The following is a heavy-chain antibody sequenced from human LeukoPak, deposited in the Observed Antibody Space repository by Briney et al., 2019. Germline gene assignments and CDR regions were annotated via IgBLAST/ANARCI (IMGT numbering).Heavy chain of an antibody. CDR3: ARDYYDSSGYQSFFAAFDI. Sequence: ASVKVSCKASGYTFTSYTINWVRQAPGQGLEWMGIINPSGGSTSYAQKFQGRVTMTRDMSTSTVYMELSSLRSEDTAVYYCARDYYDSSGYQSFFAAFDIWGQGTMVTVSS. CDR1: GYTFTSYT. D-gene: IGHD3-22*01. V-gene: IGHV1-46*01. CDR2: INPSGGST. J-gene: IGHJ3*02.